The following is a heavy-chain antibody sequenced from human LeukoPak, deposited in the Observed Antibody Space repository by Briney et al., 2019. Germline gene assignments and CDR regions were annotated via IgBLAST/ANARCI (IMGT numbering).Heavy chain of an antibody. D-gene: IGHD3-22*01. Sequence: SETLSLTCAVYGGSFSGYYWSWIRQPPGKGLEWIGEINHSGGTNYNPSLKSRVTISVDTSKNQFSLKLSSVTAADTAVYYCARGPYTYYDSSGYHRYFDYWGQGTLVTVSS. CDR2: INHSGGT. CDR3: ARGPYTYYDSSGYHRYFDY. CDR1: GGSFSGYY. J-gene: IGHJ4*02. V-gene: IGHV4-34*01.